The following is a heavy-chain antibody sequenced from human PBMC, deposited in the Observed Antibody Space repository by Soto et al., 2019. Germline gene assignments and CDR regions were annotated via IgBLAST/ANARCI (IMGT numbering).Heavy chain of an antibody. CDR2: IYTSGST. CDR1: GGSISSYY. D-gene: IGHD3-3*01. Sequence: AETLSLTCTVSGGSISSYYWSWIRQPAGKGLEWIGRIYTSGSTNYNPSLKSRVTMSVDTSKNQFSLKLSSVTAADTAVYYCASTRIYDFWSGYYTPDYYYYYGMDVWGQGTTVTVSS. CDR3: ASTRIYDFWSGYYTPDYYYYYGMDV. V-gene: IGHV4-4*07. J-gene: IGHJ6*02.